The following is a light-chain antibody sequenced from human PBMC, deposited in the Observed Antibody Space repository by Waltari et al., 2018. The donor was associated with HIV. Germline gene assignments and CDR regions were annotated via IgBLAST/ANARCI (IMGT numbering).Light chain of an antibody. CDR3: QQYFSSPLT. J-gene: IGKJ4*01. V-gene: IGKV4-1*01. CDR2: WAS. CDR1: LSILYSSNNKNY. Sequence: DIVMTQSPASLTLSLGARATINCKSSLSILYSSNNKNYLAWYQQKPGQPPKLLIYWASTRESGVPDRFSGSGSGTNFTLTISGLQTEDLAVYYCQQYFSSPLTFGGGTRVEIK.